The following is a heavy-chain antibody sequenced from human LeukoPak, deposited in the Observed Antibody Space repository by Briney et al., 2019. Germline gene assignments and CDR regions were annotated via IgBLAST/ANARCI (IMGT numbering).Heavy chain of an antibody. J-gene: IGHJ4*02. D-gene: IGHD5-18*01. CDR2: IKEDGSEI. CDR3: TRRGYGY. V-gene: IGHV3-7*01. CDR1: GFTFSSHW. Sequence: GGSLRLSCAASGFTFSSHWMSWVRQAPGKGLEWVANIKEDGSEIYYVDSVKGRFTISRDNAKNSLYLQMNSLRAEDTAVYYCTRRGYGYGGQGTLVTVS.